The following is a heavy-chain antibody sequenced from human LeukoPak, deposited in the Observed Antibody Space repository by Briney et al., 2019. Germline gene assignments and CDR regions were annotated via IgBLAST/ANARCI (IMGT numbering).Heavy chain of an antibody. CDR3: ERGITYSGAFDI. D-gene: IGHD3-16*01. V-gene: IGHV1-18*01. CDR2: TSAYNGNT. CDR1: AYTFTIYG. Sequence: GASGNLSFNAAAYTFTIYGISWVREAPGQGLEWMGCTSAYNGNTNYAQKLQGRVTMTTDTSTSTAYKELRSLRSDDTAVYYCERGITYSGAFDIWGQGTMVTVSS. J-gene: IGHJ3*02.